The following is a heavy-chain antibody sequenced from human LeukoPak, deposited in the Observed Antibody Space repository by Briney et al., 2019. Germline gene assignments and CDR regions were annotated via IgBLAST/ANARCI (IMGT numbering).Heavy chain of an antibody. D-gene: IGHD1-26*01. V-gene: IGHV4-59*01. CDR2: IYYSGST. J-gene: IGHJ4*02. CDR3: ARGGYSGSYYRLLPLDY. Sequence: SEPLSLTCSVWGGPLSSYYWRWMRQPPGRGGEWIGYIYYSGSTNYNPALKSRVTISVDTSKNQFSLKLSSVTAADTAVYYCARGGYSGSYYRLLPLDYWGQGTLVTVSS. CDR1: GGPLSSYY.